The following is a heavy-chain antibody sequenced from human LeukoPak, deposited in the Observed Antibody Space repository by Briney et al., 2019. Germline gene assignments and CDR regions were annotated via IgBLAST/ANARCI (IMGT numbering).Heavy chain of an antibody. CDR2: MNPNSGNT. Sequence: ASVKVSCTASGYTFTSYDVNWVRQATGQGLEWMGWMNPNSGNTGYAQKFQGRVTMTRNTSISTAYMELSSLRSEDTAVYYCARGPRGVVVTATANYWGQGTLVTVSS. V-gene: IGHV1-8*01. CDR1: GYTFTSYD. J-gene: IGHJ4*02. D-gene: IGHD2-21*02. CDR3: ARGPRGVVVTATANY.